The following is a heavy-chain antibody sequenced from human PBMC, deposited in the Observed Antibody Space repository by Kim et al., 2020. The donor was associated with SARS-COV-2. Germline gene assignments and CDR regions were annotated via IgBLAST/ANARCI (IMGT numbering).Heavy chain of an antibody. CDR1: GGTFSSYA. D-gene: IGHD1-26*01. CDR2: IIPIFGTA. V-gene: IGHV1-69*13. Sequence: SVKVSCKASGGTFSSYAISWVRQAPGQGLEWMGGIIPIFGTANYAQKFQGRVTITADESTSTAYMELSSLRSEDTAVYYCARIPAGASRFDPWGQGTLVTVSS. J-gene: IGHJ5*02. CDR3: ARIPAGASRFDP.